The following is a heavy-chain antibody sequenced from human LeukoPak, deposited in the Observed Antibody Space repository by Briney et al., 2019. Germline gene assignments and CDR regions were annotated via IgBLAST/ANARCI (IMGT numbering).Heavy chain of an antibody. J-gene: IGHJ3*02. Sequence: SETLSLTCAVYGESFSGYYWSWIRQPPGKGLTWIGEINHSGSINYNPSLKSRVTISVDTSKNQFSLKLSSVTAADTAVYYCARGGDYVGDAFDIWGQGTMVTVSS. CDR3: ARGGDYVGDAFDI. CDR1: GESFSGYY. D-gene: IGHD4-17*01. V-gene: IGHV4-34*01. CDR2: INHSGSI.